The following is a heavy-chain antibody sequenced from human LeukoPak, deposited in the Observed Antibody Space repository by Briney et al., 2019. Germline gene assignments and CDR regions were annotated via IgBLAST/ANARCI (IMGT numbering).Heavy chain of an antibody. Sequence: PSETLSLTCTVSGGSISSSSYYWGWIRQPPGKGLEWIGSIYYSGSTYYNPSLKSRVTISVDTSKNQFSLKLSSVTAADTAVYYCARAQLRYFDWSLGHNWFDPWGQGTLVTVSS. CDR2: IYYSGST. CDR1: GGSISSSSYY. V-gene: IGHV4-39*01. D-gene: IGHD3-9*01. CDR3: ARAQLRYFDWSLGHNWFDP. J-gene: IGHJ5*02.